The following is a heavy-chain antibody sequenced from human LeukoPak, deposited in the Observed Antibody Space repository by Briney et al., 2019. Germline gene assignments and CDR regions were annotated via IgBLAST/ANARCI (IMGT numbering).Heavy chain of an antibody. CDR2: ISSSSSQI. Sequence: GGSLRLSCAASGFTVSSNYMSWVRQAPGKGLEWVSFISSSSSQIYYADSVKGRFTISRDNAKNSLYLQVNSLRVEDTAVYYCARDLWVGGPRSGFDMWGQGTMVTVSS. V-gene: IGHV3-21*01. J-gene: IGHJ3*02. D-gene: IGHD3-10*01. CDR3: ARDLWVGGPRSGFDM. CDR1: GFTVSSNY.